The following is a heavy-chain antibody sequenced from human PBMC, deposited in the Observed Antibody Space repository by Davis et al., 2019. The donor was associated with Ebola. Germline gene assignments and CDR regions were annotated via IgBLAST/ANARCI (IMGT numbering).Heavy chain of an antibody. V-gene: IGHV3-23*01. CDR1: GFTFSSYA. J-gene: IGHJ1*01. D-gene: IGHD2-15*01. Sequence: GESLKISCAASGFTFSSYAMSWVRQAPGKGLEWVSAISGSGGSTYYADSVKGRFTISRDNSKNTLYLQMNSLRAEDTAVYYCATGYCSGGSCYLEYFQHWGQGTLVTVSS. CDR3: ATGYCSGGSCYLEYFQH. CDR2: ISGSGGST.